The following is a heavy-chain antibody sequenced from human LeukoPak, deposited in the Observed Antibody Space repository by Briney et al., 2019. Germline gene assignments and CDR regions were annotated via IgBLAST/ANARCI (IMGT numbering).Heavy chain of an antibody. J-gene: IGHJ4*02. Sequence: ASVKVSCKASGGTFSSYTISWVRQAPGQGLEWMGRIVPILGIANYAQKFQGRVTITADKSTSTAYMELSSPRSEDTAVYYCASRRDGYNTGFDNRGQGTLVTVSS. CDR3: ASRRDGYNTGFDN. CDR2: IVPILGIA. D-gene: IGHD5-24*01. V-gene: IGHV1-69*02. CDR1: GGTFSSYT.